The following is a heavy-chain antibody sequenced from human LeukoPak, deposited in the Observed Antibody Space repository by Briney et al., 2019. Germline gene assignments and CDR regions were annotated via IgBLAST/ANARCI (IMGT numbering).Heavy chain of an antibody. D-gene: IGHD6-13*01. V-gene: IGHV3-23*01. J-gene: IGHJ4*02. Sequence: GGSLRLSCAASGFTFSSYAMSWVRQAPGKGLEWVSAISGSGGSTYYADSVKGRFTISRDNSKNTLYLQMNSLRAEDTAVYYCAKDRGMYSNYNYFDYWGQGTLVTVSS. CDR3: AKDRGMYSNYNYFDY. CDR2: ISGSGGST. CDR1: GFTFSSYA.